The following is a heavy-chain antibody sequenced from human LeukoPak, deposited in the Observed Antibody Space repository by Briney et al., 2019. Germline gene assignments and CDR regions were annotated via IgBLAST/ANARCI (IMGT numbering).Heavy chain of an antibody. V-gene: IGHV3-7*01. D-gene: IGHD2/OR15-2a*01. Sequence: GGSLRLSCVASGFTFSTYWVSWVRQAPGKGLEWVAHIKQDGSEKYYVDAVKGRFTISRDNAKNSLYLQVNSLRAEDTAVYYCARGGKIAGYYHFYMDVWGKGTTVIVSS. CDR3: ARGGKIAGYYHFYMDV. J-gene: IGHJ6*03. CDR2: IKQDGSEK. CDR1: GFTFSTYW.